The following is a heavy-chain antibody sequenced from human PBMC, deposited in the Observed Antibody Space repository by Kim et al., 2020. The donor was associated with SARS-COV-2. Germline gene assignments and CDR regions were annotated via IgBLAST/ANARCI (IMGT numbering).Heavy chain of an antibody. CDR1: GFTLSNYW. Sequence: GGSLRLSCAVSGFTLSNYWMHWVRQAPGKGLVWVSRINSDGSRTNYADSVKGRFTISRDNAKNTLYLQMNSLRVEDTAVYYCARGRYNGQDVWGQGTTVTVSS. CDR3: ARGRYNGQDV. J-gene: IGHJ6*02. V-gene: IGHV3-74*01. CDR2: INSDGSRT.